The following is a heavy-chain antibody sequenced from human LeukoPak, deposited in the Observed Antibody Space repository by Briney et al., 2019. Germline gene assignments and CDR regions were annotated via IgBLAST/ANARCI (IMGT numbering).Heavy chain of an antibody. Sequence: SQTLSLTCTVSGGSISSGGYYWSWIRQHPGKGLEWIGYIYYSGSTYYNPSLKSRVTISVDTSKNQFSLKLSSVTAADTAVYYCASETLLWFGELRNWFDPWGQGTLVTVSS. CDR3: ASETLLWFGELRNWFDP. V-gene: IGHV4-31*03. J-gene: IGHJ5*02. CDR1: GGSISSGGYY. D-gene: IGHD3-10*01. CDR2: IYYSGST.